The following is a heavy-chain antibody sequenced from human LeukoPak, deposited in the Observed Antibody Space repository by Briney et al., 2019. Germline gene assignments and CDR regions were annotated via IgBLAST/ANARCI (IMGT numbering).Heavy chain of an antibody. D-gene: IGHD2-15*01. CDR1: GGSISSYY. CDR3: AREVPRYCSGGSCSRNAFDI. J-gene: IGHJ3*02. CDR2: IYTSGST. V-gene: IGHV4-4*07. Sequence: SETLSLTCTVSGGSISSYYWSWIRQPAGKGLEWIGRIYTSGSTNYNPSLKSRVTMSVDTSKNQFSLKLSSVTAADTAVYYCAREVPRYCSGGSCSRNAFDIWGQGTMVTVSS.